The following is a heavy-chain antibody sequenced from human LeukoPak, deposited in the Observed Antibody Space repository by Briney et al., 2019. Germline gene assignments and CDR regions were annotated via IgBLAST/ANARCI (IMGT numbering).Heavy chain of an antibody. CDR3: ARHRLKYYYDSSGYPDY. V-gene: IGHV1-2*06. CDR1: GYTFTGYY. CDR2: INPNSGGT. D-gene: IGHD3-22*01. J-gene: IGHJ4*02. Sequence: GASVKVSCKASGYTFTGYYMHWVRQAPGQGLAWMGRINPNSGGTNYAQKFQGRVTMTRDTSISTAYMELSRLRSDDTAVYNCARHRLKYYYDSSGYPDYWGQGTLVTVSS.